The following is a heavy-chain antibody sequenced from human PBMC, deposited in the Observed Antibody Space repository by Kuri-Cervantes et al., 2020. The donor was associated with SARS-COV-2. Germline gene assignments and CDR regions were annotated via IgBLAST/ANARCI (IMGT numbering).Heavy chain of an antibody. V-gene: IGHV1-2*02. CDR2: INPNSGST. D-gene: IGHD7-27*01. CDR1: GYTFTGYY. J-gene: IGHJ6*03. CDR3: ARDLAWGGYYMDV. Sequence: ASVKVSCKASGYTFTGYYMYWVRQAPGQGLEWMGWINPNSGSTNYAQKFQGRVTMTMDTSISTAYMELSRLRSDDTAVYYCARDLAWGGYYMDVWGKGTTVTVSS.